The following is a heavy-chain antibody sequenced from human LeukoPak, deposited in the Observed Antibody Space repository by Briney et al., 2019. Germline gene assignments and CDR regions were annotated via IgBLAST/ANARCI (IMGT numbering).Heavy chain of an antibody. V-gene: IGHV3-66*01. Sequence: GGSLRLSCAVSGFTFSSYAMSWVRQAPGKGLEWVSVIYSGDNTYYADSVKGRFTISRDISKNTLYLQMNSLRAEDTAVYYCATRRCSIAACRASSYRCFDFWGKGTTVIVSS. CDR3: ATRRCSIAACRASSYRCFDF. D-gene: IGHD2-2*01. CDR2: IYSGDNT. J-gene: IGHJ6*04. CDR1: GFTFSSYA.